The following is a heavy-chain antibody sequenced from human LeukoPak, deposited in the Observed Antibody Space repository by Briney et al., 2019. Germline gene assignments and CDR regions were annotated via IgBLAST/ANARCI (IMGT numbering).Heavy chain of an antibody. CDR2: IYYSGST. J-gene: IGHJ4*02. D-gene: IGHD1-26*01. CDR1: GGSISSYY. CDR3: ARGVWELLPFDY. V-gene: IGHV4-59*01. Sequence: PSETLSLTCTVSGGSISSYYWSWIRQPPGKGLEWIGYIYYSGSTNYNPPLKSRVTISVDTSKNQFSLKLSSVTAADTAVYYCARGVWELLPFDYWGQGTLVTVSS.